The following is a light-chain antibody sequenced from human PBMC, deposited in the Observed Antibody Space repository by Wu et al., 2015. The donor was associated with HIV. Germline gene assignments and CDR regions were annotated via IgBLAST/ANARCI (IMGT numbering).Light chain of an antibody. V-gene: IGKV3-20*01. J-gene: IGKJ1*01. CDR2: GAS. CDR1: QSVSSN. CDR3: QQYGSSPRT. Sequence: EIVLTQSPATLSLSLGERATLSCRASQSVSSNLAWYQQKPGQAPRLLIYGASSRATGIPDRFSGSGSGTDFTLTISRLEPEDFAVYYCQQYGSSPRTFGQGTKVEIK.